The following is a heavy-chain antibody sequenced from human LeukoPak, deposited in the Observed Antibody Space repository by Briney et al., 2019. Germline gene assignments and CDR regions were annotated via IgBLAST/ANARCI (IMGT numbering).Heavy chain of an antibody. D-gene: IGHD2-2*01. CDR3: AKDLCSDTSCSSRGIDY. CDR1: GFTFSTHV. CDR2: KD. V-gene: IGHV3-30*18. J-gene: IGHJ4*02. Sequence: GGSLRLSCATSGFTFSTHVMHWVRQVPGKGLEWVAVKDYCADSVKGRFTASKDNSKSTVYLQMNSLRAEDSAIYYCAKDLCSDTSCSSRGIDYWGQGTLVTV.